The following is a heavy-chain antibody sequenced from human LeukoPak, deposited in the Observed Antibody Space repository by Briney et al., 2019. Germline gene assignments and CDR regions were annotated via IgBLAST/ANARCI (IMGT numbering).Heavy chain of an antibody. V-gene: IGHV4-4*09. Sequence: SGTLSLTCTVSGGSITGYYWSWIRQPPGKGLEWIGYIYTGGRTNQNPSLKSRVTISADTSKNHISLRLSSVTAADTAMYYCARFPAVDSSRYEDYWGQGTLVTVSP. D-gene: IGHD3-22*01. CDR2: IYTGGRT. J-gene: IGHJ4*02. CDR1: GGSITGYY. CDR3: ARFPAVDSSRYEDY.